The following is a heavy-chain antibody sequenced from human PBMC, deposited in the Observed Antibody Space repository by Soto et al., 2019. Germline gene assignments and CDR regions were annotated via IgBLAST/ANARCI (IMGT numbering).Heavy chain of an antibody. Sequence: PSETLYLTSTVSGDSISSGGLYWSWIRQHPGKGLEWMGYIYYSGSTYYNPSLKRRVTISVDTSKNQCSLKLSSVTAADTAVYYCATYYGDTAPSWFDPWGQGTLVTVSS. CDR3: ATYYGDTAPSWFDP. CDR2: IYYSGST. V-gene: IGHV4-31*03. CDR1: GDSISSGGLY. D-gene: IGHD4-17*01. J-gene: IGHJ5*02.